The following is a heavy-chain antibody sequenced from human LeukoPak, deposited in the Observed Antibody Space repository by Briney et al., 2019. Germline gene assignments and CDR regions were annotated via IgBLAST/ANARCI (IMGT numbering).Heavy chain of an antibody. Sequence: GGSLRLSCAASGFTFISYYMHWVRQATGKGLEWASAIGTAGGTYYPGSVKGRFTISRENYTNSLYLQMNSLRAGDTAVYYCARAGYCSSNSCSNPYYMDVWGKGTTVTVSS. CDR1: GFTFISYY. CDR2: IGTAGGT. D-gene: IGHD2-2*01. J-gene: IGHJ6*03. V-gene: IGHV3-13*01. CDR3: ARAGYCSSNSCSNPYYMDV.